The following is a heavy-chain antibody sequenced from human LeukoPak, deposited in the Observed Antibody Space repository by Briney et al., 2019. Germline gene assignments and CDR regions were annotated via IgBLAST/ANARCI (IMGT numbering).Heavy chain of an antibody. Sequence: SGGSLRLSCAASGFTFSSYGMHWVRQAPGKGLEWVANIKQDGSEKYYVDSVKGRFTISRDNAKNSLYLQMNSLRAEDTAVYYCARVRIAVAGYAFDIWGQGTMVTVSS. J-gene: IGHJ3*02. CDR2: IKQDGSEK. CDR3: ARVRIAVAGYAFDI. CDR1: GFTFSSYG. D-gene: IGHD6-19*01. V-gene: IGHV3-7*01.